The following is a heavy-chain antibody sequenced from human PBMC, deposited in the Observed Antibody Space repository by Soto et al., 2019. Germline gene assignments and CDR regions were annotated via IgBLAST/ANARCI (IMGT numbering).Heavy chain of an antibody. D-gene: IGHD3-16*01. CDR2: IYYSGST. CDR1: GGSISSYY. CDR3: ARGWGYTHYYYYMDV. Sequence: QVQLQESGPGLVKPSETLSLTCTVSGGSISSYYWSWVRQPPGKGLEWIGYIYYSGSTNYNPPLKSRVTISVDTSQIQFSLKLSSVTAADTAVYYCARGWGYTHYYYYMDVWGKGTTVTVSS. J-gene: IGHJ6*03. V-gene: IGHV4-59*01.